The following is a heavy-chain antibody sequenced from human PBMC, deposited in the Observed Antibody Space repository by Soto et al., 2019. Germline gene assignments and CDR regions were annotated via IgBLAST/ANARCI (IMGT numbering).Heavy chain of an antibody. CDR1: GYTFTSYD. V-gene: IGHV1-8*01. CDR3: ARGFRKYNWFDP. J-gene: IGHJ5*02. CDR2: MNPNSGNT. Sequence: QVQLVQSGAEVKKPGASVKVSCKASGYTFTSYDINWVRQATGQGLEWMGWMNPNSGNTGYAQKFQGRVTMTRNNSISTAYMGLSSLRSEDTAVYYCARGFRKYNWFDPWGQGTLVTVSS.